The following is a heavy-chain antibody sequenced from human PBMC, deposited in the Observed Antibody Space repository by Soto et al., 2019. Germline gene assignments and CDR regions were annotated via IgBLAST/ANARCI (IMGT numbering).Heavy chain of an antibody. V-gene: IGHV3-23*01. D-gene: IGHD6-13*01. CDR2: ISRSGNSA. Sequence: GGSLRLSCAASGFSFSSYAMTWVRQAPGKGLEWVSGISRSGNSAYYADSVKGRFTISRDNAKNSLYLQLNSLRAEDTAVYYCARGGIAAAGLPFQHSGQGTLVTAPQ. CDR1: GFSFSSYA. CDR3: ARGGIAAAGLPFQH. J-gene: IGHJ1*01.